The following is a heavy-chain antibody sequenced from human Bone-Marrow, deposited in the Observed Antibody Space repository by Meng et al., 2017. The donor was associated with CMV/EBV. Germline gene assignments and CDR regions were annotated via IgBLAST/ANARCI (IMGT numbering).Heavy chain of an antibody. CDR2: INHSGST. Sequence: SETLSLTCTVYDGSFNAYYYNWFRQAPGKGLEWIGEINHSGSTNYNPSLKSRVTISVDKSKNQFSLRLSSVTAADTAVYYCASESATHLGGRIYYHGMDVGGQATTVTVSS. CDR1: DGSFNAYY. CDR3: ASESATHLGGRIYYHGMDV. V-gene: IGHV4-34*01. D-gene: IGHD1-26*01. J-gene: IGHJ6*02.